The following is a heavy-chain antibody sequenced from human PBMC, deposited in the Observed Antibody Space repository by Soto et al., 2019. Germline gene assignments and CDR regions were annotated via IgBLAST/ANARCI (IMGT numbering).Heavy chain of an antibody. J-gene: IGHJ6*02. V-gene: IGHV4-61*01. CDR2: VFYTGRA. CDR1: GGSVSSTSYY. D-gene: IGHD4-4*01. CDR3: ARDGDGRMTTNPYYYNGMAV. Sequence: PSETLSLTCTVSGGSVSSTSYYWTWIRQPPGKGLEWIGYVFYTGRANYNASLKSRVSISLDTSNYQFPLKLSSVTAADTAVYYCARDGDGRMTTNPYYYNGMAVWGPGTTVTVSS.